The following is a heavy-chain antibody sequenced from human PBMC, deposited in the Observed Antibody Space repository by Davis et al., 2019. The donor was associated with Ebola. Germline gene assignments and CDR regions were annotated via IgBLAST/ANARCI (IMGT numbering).Heavy chain of an antibody. V-gene: IGHV1-2*02. CDR1: GYTFTGYY. D-gene: IGHD2-2*01. Sequence: ASVKVSCKASGYTFTGYYMYWVRQAPGQGLEWMGWINPNSGGTNYAQKFQGRVTMTRDTSISTAYMELSRLRSDDTAVYYCASRYCSSTSCYNWGQGTLVTVSS. CDR2: INPNSGGT. CDR3: ASRYCSSTSCYN. J-gene: IGHJ4*02.